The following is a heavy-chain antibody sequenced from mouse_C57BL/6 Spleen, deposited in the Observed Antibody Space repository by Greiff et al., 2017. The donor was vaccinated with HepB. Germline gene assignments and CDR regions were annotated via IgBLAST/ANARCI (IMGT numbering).Heavy chain of an antibody. CDR1: GYTFTDYY. Sequence: QVQLQQSGAELVRPGASVKLSCKASGYTFTDYYINWVKQRPGQGLEWIARIYPGSGNTYYNEKFKGKATLTAEKSSSTAYMQLSSLTSEDSAVYFCARRTAGDYWGQGTSVTVSS. V-gene: IGHV1-76*01. J-gene: IGHJ4*01. CDR2: IYPGSGNT. CDR3: ARRTAGDY.